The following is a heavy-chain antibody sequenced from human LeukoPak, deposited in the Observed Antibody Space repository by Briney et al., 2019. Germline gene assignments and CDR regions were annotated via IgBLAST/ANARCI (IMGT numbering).Heavy chain of an antibody. CDR1: GGSFSGYH. CDR3: ARDRHLGQLTPFDI. V-gene: IGHV4-4*07. Sequence: SETLSLTCVVYGGSFSGYHWSWIRQSPGKGLEWIGRIYTSGSTNYNPSLKSRVIMSVDTSKNQFSLKLSSVTAADTAVYYCARDRHLGQLTPFDIWGQGTMVTVSS. D-gene: IGHD5-18*01. CDR2: IYTSGST. J-gene: IGHJ3*02.